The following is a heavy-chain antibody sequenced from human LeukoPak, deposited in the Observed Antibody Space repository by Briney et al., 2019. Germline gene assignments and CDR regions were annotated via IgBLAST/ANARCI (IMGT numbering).Heavy chain of an antibody. CDR2: ISWNSGSI. D-gene: IGHD6-19*01. CDR1: GFTFDDYA. J-gene: IGHJ4*02. CDR3: AKGTGQFHSSGWYAEFEY. V-gene: IGHV3-9*01. Sequence: PGRSLRLSCAASGFTFDDYAMHWVRQAPGKGLEWVSGISWNSGSIGYADSVKGRFTISRDNAKNSLYLQMNSLRAEDTAFYYCAKGTGQFHSSGWYAEFEYWGQGTLVTVSS.